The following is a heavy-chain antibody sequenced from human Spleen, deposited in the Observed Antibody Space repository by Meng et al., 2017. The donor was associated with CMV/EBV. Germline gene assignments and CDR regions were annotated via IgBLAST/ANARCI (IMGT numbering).Heavy chain of an antibody. J-gene: IGHJ6*02. CDR1: GFTFSSYS. CDR2: ISSSSSYI. D-gene: IGHD2-21*02. V-gene: IGHV3-21*01. Sequence: GESLKISCAASGFTFSSYSMNWVRQAPGKGLEWVSSISSSSSYIYYADSVKGRFTISRDNAKNSLYLQMNSLRAEDTAVYYCARDAGGDVLPTGGMDVWGQGTTVTVSS. CDR3: ARDAGGDVLPTGGMDV.